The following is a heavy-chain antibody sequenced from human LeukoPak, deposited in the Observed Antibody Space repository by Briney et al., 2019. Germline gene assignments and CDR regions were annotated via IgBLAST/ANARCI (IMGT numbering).Heavy chain of an antibody. J-gene: IGHJ4*02. D-gene: IGHD6-6*01. CDR1: GFTFGDYA. V-gene: IGHV3-49*03. CDR2: IRSKAYGGTT. CDR3: TSRIAAHSAIFDY. Sequence: GGSLRLSCTASGFTFGDYAMSWFRQAPGKGLEWVGFIRSKAYGGTTEYAASVKGRFTISRDDSKSIAYLQMNSLKTEDTAVYYCTSRIAAHSAIFDYWGQGTLVTVSS.